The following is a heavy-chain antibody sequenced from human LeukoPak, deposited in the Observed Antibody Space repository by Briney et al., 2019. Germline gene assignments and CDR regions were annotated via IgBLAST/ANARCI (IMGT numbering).Heavy chain of an antibody. D-gene: IGHD2-8*01. J-gene: IGHJ4*02. Sequence: GGSLRLSCAASGFTFSSYGMSWVRQAPGKGLEWVSAISGSGGSTYYADSVKGRFTISRDNSKNTLYLQMNSLRAEDTAVYYCAKDAGAYTMIKRGVFDYWGQGTLVTVSS. CDR3: AKDAGAYTMIKRGVFDY. CDR1: GFTFSSYG. CDR2: ISGSGGST. V-gene: IGHV3-23*01.